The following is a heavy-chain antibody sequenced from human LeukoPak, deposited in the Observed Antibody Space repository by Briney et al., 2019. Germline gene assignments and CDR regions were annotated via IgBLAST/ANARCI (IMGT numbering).Heavy chain of an antibody. CDR2: IWYDGGNK. CDR3: VRDPYEAY. Sequence: GGSLRLSCAASGFTFSSYGMHWVRQAPGKGLEWVAVIWYDGGNKLYGDSVKGRFTISRDNSENTVYLQMNSLRVEDTAVYYCVRDPYEAYWGQGTLVTVSS. V-gene: IGHV3-33*01. D-gene: IGHD5-12*01. CDR1: GFTFSSYG. J-gene: IGHJ4*02.